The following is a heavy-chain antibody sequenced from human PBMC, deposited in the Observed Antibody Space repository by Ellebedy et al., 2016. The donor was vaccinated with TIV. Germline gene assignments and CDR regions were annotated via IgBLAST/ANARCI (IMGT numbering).Heavy chain of an antibody. CDR3: GRGYFVSG. V-gene: IGHV6-1*01. Sequence: MPSETLSLTCAISGDSVSNKYATWNWIRQSPSRGLEWLGRAYYRSTWIYDYAVSVKGRITINPDTSNNQLSLHLNSVTPEDTAVYYCGRGYFVSGWGQGTLVTVSS. D-gene: IGHD3-10*01. CDR1: GDSVSNKYAT. J-gene: IGHJ1*01. CDR2: AYYRSTWIY.